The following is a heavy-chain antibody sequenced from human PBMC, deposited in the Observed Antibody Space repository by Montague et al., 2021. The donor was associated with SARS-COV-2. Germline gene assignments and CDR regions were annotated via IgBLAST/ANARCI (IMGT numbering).Heavy chain of an antibody. CDR1: GGSISDYY. J-gene: IGHJ4*02. CDR2: IYYNTGNT. Sequence: SETLSLTCSVSGGSISDYYWNWIRQPPGKGLEWIGYIYYNTGNTXXNPXPQSRVTISLDTSKNQFSLNLRPVTAADTALYFCARSTGYDYYFDCWGLGTLVTVSS. V-gene: IGHV4-59*01. CDR3: ARSTGYDYYFDC. D-gene: IGHD5-12*01.